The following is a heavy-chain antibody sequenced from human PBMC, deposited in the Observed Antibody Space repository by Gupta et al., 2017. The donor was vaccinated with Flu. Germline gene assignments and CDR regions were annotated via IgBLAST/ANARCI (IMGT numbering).Heavy chain of an antibody. J-gene: IGHJ4*02. CDR2: IYYSGST. CDR3: ASGXKYQLPDRYYFDS. CDR1: GCSISSSISY. V-gene: IGHV4-39*01. D-gene: IGHD2-2*01. Sequence: LQLQESGQGLVKPPETLSLTCTVSGCSISSSISYWGWIRQPPGKGLEWIGSIYYSGSTYYHPSLKSRVTISVDTSKNQFSLRLSSVTAADTXVXNCASGXKYQLPDRYYFDSWGQGTLVTVSS.